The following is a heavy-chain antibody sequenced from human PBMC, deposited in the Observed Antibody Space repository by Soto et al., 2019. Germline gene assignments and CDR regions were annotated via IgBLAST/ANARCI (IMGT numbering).Heavy chain of an antibody. CDR1: GGTFSSYT. Sequence: ASVKVSCKASGGTFSSYTISWVRQAPGQGLEWMGRIIPILGIANYAQKFQGRVTITADKSTSTAYMGLSSLRSEDTAVYYCARGGDQYYYYYMDVWGKGTTVTVSS. CDR3: ARGGDQYYYYYMDV. J-gene: IGHJ6*03. D-gene: IGHD2-21*02. CDR2: IIPILGIA. V-gene: IGHV1-69*02.